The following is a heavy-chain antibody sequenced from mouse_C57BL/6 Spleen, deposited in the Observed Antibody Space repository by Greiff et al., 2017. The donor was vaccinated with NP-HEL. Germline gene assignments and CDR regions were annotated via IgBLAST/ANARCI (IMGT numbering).Heavy chain of an antibody. J-gene: IGHJ1*03. CDR3: ARSRLLRDWYFDV. Sequence: QVQLQQPGAELVKPGASVKLSCKASGYTFTSYWMQWVKQRPGQGLEWIGEIDPSDSYTNYNQKFKGKATLTVDTASSTAYMQLSSLTSEDSAVYYCARSRLLRDWYFDVWGTGTTVTVSS. D-gene: IGHD1-1*01. V-gene: IGHV1-50*01. CDR2: IDPSDSYT. CDR1: GYTFTSYW.